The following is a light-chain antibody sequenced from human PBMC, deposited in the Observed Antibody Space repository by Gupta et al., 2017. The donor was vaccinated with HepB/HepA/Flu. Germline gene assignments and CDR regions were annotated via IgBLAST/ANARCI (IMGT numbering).Light chain of an antibody. CDR2: KAS. CDR3: QQESDSPCT. J-gene: IGKJ2*02. CDR1: QNIDTW. Sequence: DIQMTQSPSTLSASVGDRVTITCRASQNIDTWLAWYQQKAGKAPNLLIYKASTVESGVPSTFSGSGSGTEFTLTISSRQPYDFATYYCQQESDSPCTFGQRTKLEIK. V-gene: IGKV1-5*03.